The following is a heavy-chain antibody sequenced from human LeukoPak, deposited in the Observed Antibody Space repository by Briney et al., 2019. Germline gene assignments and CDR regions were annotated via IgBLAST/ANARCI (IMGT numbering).Heavy chain of an antibody. CDR1: GYTFTSYG. D-gene: IGHD3-22*01. Sequence: ASVKVSCKASGYTFTSYGISWVRQAPGQGLEWMGWISAYNGNTNYAQKLQGRVTMTRDTSISTAYMELSRLRSDDTAVYYCARGGDYYDSSGYYDDAFDIWGQGTMVTVSS. CDR3: ARGGDYYDSSGYYDDAFDI. CDR2: ISAYNGNT. V-gene: IGHV1-18*01. J-gene: IGHJ3*02.